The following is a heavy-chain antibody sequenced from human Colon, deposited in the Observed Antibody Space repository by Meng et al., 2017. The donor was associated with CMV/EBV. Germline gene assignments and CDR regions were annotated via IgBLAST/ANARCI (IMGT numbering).Heavy chain of an antibody. CDR1: GGSISGDSSSTYY. D-gene: IGHD2-2*01. CDR2: IYYRGST. CDR3: ARELAGQPPNAYDI. V-gene: IGHV4-61*01. Sequence: GSLSLSCTVSGGSISGDSSSTYYWTWIRQSPGKGLEYIGYIYYRGSTNYNYNPSLKSRVTISVDTSNNQFSLKLRSVTAADTAVYYCARELAGQPPNAYDIWGRGTMVTVSS. J-gene: IGHJ3*02.